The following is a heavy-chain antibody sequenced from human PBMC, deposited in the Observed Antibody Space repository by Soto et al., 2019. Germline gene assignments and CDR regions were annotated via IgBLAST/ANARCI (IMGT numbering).Heavy chain of an antibody. J-gene: IGHJ5*02. CDR1: GGTFSSYA. V-gene: IGHV1-69*12. CDR2: IIPIFGTA. CDR3: ARGGIVLVPAAIGNWFDP. D-gene: IGHD2-2*01. Sequence: QVQLVQSGAEVKKPGSSVKVSCKASGGTFSSYAISWVRQAPGQGLEWMGGIIPIFGTANYAQKFQGRVTITADESTSTAYMELSSLRSEDTAVYYCARGGIVLVPAAIGNWFDPWGQGTLVTVSS.